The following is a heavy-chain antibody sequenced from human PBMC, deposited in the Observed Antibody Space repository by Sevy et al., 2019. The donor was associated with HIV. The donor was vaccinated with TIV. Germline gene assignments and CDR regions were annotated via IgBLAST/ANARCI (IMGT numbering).Heavy chain of an antibody. Sequence: GGSLRLSCTTSGFSFSDYGMHWVRQAPGKGLEWVSGISYDTTKKDYADSVKGRFIISRYNSKNTLYLEMNGLRGEDTAVYYCAKSVDTVPTETNFEHWGQGTLVTISS. CDR1: GFSFSDYG. CDR3: AKSVDTVPTETNFEH. J-gene: IGHJ4*02. D-gene: IGHD3-3*01. V-gene: IGHV3-30*18. CDR2: ISYDTTKK.